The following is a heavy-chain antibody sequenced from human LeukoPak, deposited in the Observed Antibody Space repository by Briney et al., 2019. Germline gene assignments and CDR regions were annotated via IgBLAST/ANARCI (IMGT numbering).Heavy chain of an antibody. CDR1: GYTFTSYA. Sequence: GASVKVSCKASGYTFTSYAMHWVRQAPGQRLEWMGWINAGNGNTKYSQKFQGRVTITRDTSASTAYMELSSLRSEDTAVYYCARDYCSSTSCYQNLDYWDQGTLVAVSS. V-gene: IGHV1-3*01. CDR2: INAGNGNT. D-gene: IGHD2-2*01. J-gene: IGHJ4*02. CDR3: ARDYCSSTSCYQNLDY.